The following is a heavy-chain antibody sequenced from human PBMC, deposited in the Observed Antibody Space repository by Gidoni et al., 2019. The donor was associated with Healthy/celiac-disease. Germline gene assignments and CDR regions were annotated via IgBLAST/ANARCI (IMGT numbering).Heavy chain of an antibody. V-gene: IGHV3-23*01. J-gene: IGHJ4*02. D-gene: IGHD6-19*01. Sequence: VRLLESGGVFVRPGGSLRLSCPASGFPFSSYAMSWVRQAPGKGREGVSAIRGSGGSTYYADSGKGRFTIARDNSKNTRYMQMNSLRAEETAVYYWARPMDSSGWYFDDWGQGTLVTVSS. CDR1: GFPFSSYA. CDR3: ARPMDSSGWYFDD. CDR2: IRGSGGST.